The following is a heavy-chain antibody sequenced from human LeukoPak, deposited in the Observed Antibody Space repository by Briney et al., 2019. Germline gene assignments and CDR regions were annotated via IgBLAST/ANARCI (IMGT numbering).Heavy chain of an antibody. CDR2: ISGSGDHT. V-gene: IGHV3-23*01. D-gene: IGHD1/OR15-1a*01. J-gene: IGHJ6*02. Sequence: GGSLRLSCTASRFTFSSYALSWVRQAPGEGLEWVSAISGSGDHTYYADSVKGRFTISRDNSKNTLYLQMNSLRAEDTAVYYCARAFKLGQYYYGMDVWGQGTTVTVSS. CDR3: ARAFKLGQYYYGMDV. CDR1: RFTFSSYA.